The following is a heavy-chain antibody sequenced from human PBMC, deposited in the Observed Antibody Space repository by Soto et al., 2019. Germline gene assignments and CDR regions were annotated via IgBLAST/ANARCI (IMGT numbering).Heavy chain of an antibody. CDR3: AKDLRTSWIFGNFDS. J-gene: IGHJ4*02. Sequence: EVQLVESGGGWVQPGRSLRLSCAASGFTFDDYAMHWVRQAPGKGLEWVSGIAFNSGNTAYTDSVKGRFTISRDNAKNSLYLQMNSLRAEDTALYYCAKDLRTSWIFGNFDSWGQGTLVTVSS. CDR1: GFTFDDYA. D-gene: IGHD3-3*01. V-gene: IGHV3-9*01. CDR2: IAFNSGNT.